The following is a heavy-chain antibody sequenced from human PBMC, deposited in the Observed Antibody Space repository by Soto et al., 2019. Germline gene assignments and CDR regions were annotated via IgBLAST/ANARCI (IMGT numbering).Heavy chain of an antibody. V-gene: IGHV5-51*01. D-gene: IGHD2-8*01. CDR3: ARGYCTTSICDPWFDP. CDR2: IYPGDSDT. CDR1: GYSFTSYW. Sequence: PGESLKISCTGVGYSFTSYWIAWVRQVPGKGLEWMGIIYPGDSDTRYSQSFRGQVTISADKSISTVYLQWSSLKASDTAMYYCARGYCTTSICDPWFDPWGQGTLVTVSS. J-gene: IGHJ5*02.